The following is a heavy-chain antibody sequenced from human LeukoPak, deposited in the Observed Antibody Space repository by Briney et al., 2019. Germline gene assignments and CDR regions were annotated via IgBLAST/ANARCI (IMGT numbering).Heavy chain of an antibody. V-gene: IGHV3-74*01. CDR2: INSDGSST. J-gene: IGHJ3*02. Sequence: GGSLRLSCAASGFTFSSYWMHWVRQAPGKGLVWVSRINSDGSSTSYADSVKGRFTISRDNAKNTLYLQMNSLRAEDTAVYYCARYSVYYDTLDAFDIWGQGTMVTVSS. CDR1: GFTFSSYW. CDR3: ARYSVYYDTLDAFDI. D-gene: IGHD3-22*01.